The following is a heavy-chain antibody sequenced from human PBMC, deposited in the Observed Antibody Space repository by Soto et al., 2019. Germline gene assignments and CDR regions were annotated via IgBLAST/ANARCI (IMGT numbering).Heavy chain of an antibody. CDR2: IYYSGST. D-gene: IGHD2-15*01. CDR3: ARHTPAISISDH. Sequence: QLQLQESGPGLVKPSETLSLTCTVSGGSISSSSYYWGWIRQPPGKGLEWIGSIYYSGSTYYNPSLKSRVTISVDTSKNQFSLKLSSVTAADTAVYYCARHTPAISISDHWGQGPLGTVSS. CDR1: GGSISSSSYY. V-gene: IGHV4-39*01. J-gene: IGHJ4*02.